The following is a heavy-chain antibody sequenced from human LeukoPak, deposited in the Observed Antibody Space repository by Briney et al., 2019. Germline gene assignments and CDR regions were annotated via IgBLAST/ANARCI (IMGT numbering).Heavy chain of an antibody. D-gene: IGHD1-26*01. CDR1: GFTFSRYG. CDR3: AKPSGSYKTDFDY. Sequence: TGGSLRLSCAASGFTFSRYGMHWVRQAPGKGLEWVAVIWYDGSNKYYADSVKGRFTISRDNSKNTLYLQMNSLRAEDTAVYYCAKPSGSYKTDFDYWGQGTLVTVSS. J-gene: IGHJ4*02. CDR2: IWYDGSNK. V-gene: IGHV3-33*06.